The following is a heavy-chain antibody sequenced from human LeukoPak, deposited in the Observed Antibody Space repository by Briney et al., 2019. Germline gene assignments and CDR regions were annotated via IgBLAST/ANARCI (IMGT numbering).Heavy chain of an antibody. D-gene: IGHD1-26*01. CDR1: GGSFSGYY. V-gene: IGHV4-59*13. J-gene: IGHJ6*02. Sequence: TLSLTCAVYGGSFSGYYWSWIRQPPGKGLEWIGYIYYSGSTNYNPSLKSRVTISVDTSKNQFSLKLSSVTAADTAVYYCARGRGYYYGMDVWGQGTTVTVSS. CDR3: ARGRGYYYGMDV. CDR2: IYYSGST.